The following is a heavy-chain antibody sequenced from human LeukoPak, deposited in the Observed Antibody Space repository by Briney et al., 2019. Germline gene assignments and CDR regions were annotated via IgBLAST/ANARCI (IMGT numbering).Heavy chain of an antibody. D-gene: IGHD6-6*01. CDR3: AREIPVLSIAARRGWFDP. V-gene: IGHV1-46*01. J-gene: IGHJ5*02. Sequence: GASVKVSCKASGYTFTSYYMHWVRQAPGQGLEWMGIINPSGGSTSYAQKFQGRVTTTRDMSTSTVCMELSSLRSEDTAVYYCAREIPVLSIAARRGWFDPWGQGTLVTVSS. CDR1: GYTFTSYY. CDR2: INPSGGST.